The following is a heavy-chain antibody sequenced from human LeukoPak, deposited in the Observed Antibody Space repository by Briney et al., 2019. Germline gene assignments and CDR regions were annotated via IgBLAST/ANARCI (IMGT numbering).Heavy chain of an antibody. Sequence: ASVKVSCKASGYTFTSYAMHWVRQAPGQRLEWMGWINAGSGNTKYSQKFQGRVTITRDTSASTAYMELSSLRSEDAAVYYCAIDTGPNLAYWGQGTLVTVSS. CDR3: AIDTGPNLAY. CDR2: INAGSGNT. D-gene: IGHD1-14*01. CDR1: GYTFTSYA. V-gene: IGHV1-3*01. J-gene: IGHJ4*02.